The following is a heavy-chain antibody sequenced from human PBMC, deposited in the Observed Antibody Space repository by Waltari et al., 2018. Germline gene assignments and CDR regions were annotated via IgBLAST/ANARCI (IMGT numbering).Heavy chain of an antibody. CDR3: ARETPHCSSTSCYVGWFDP. CDR2: INHSGST. CDR1: GGSFSGYY. V-gene: IGHV4-34*01. J-gene: IGHJ5*02. Sequence: QVQLQQWGAGLLKPSETLSLTCAVYGGSFSGYYWSWLRQPPGNGLEWIGEINHSGSTNYNPSLKSRVTISVDTSKNQFSLKLSSVTAADTAVYYCARETPHCSSTSCYVGWFDPWGQGTLVTVSS. D-gene: IGHD2-2*01.